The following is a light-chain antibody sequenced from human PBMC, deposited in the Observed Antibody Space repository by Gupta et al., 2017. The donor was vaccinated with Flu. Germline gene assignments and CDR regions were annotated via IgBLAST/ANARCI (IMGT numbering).Light chain of an antibody. V-gene: IGLV1-40*01. CDR1: SSNIGAPYD. Sequence: QSVLTQPPSVSGAPGQRVTISCTGSSSNIGAPYDVHWYQQHPKTAPKLLIYGNTNRPSGVPDRFSGSKSGTSASLSITGLQADDEADYYCQSYDSGLSGYVFGTGTKVTVL. CDR2: GNT. J-gene: IGLJ1*01. CDR3: QSYDSGLSGYV.